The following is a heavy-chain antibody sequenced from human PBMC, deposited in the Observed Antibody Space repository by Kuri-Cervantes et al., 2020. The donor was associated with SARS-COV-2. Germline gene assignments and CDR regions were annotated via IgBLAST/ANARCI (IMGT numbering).Heavy chain of an antibody. Sequence: SEPLSLTCAVYCGSFSGYYWSWIRQPPGKGLEWIGEINHSGSTNYNPSLKSRVTISVDTSKNQFSLELSSVTAADTAVYYCARPSQARTGWFDPWGQGTLVTVSS. CDR3: ARPSQARTGWFDP. J-gene: IGHJ5*02. V-gene: IGHV4-34*01. CDR2: INHSGST. CDR1: CGSFSGYY.